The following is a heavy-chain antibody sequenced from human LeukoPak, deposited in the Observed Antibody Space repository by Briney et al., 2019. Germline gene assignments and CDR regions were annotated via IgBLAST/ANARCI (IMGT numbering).Heavy chain of an antibody. CDR3: ARIGYYGSAPDY. J-gene: IGHJ4*02. CDR1: GYTFTGYY. V-gene: IGHV1-2*02. CDR2: INPNSGGT. Sequence: ASVKVSCKASGYTFTGYYIHWVRQAPGQGLEWMGWINPNSGGTNYAQKFQGRVTMTRDTSISTAYMELSRLRSDDTAMYYCARIGYYGSAPDYWGQGTLVTVSS. D-gene: IGHD3-10*01.